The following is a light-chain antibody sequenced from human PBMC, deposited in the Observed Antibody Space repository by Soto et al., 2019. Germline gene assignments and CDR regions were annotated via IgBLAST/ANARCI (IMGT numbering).Light chain of an antibody. CDR1: QSVSSN. CDR2: DAS. Sequence: EIVMTQSPATLSVSPGERATLSCRASQSVSSNVAWYQQKPGQAPRLLIYDASTGATGIPARFSGSGSGTEYTLPISSLQSEDFAVYYCQQYNNWPRTFGQGTRLEIK. V-gene: IGKV3-15*01. J-gene: IGKJ5*01. CDR3: QQYNNWPRT.